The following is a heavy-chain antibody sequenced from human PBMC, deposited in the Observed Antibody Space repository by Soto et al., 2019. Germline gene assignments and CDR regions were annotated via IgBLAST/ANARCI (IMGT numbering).Heavy chain of an antibody. CDR3: AKDHSPNYDFWSGYSEEGYNWFDP. CDR1: GFTFSSYG. D-gene: IGHD3-3*01. J-gene: IGHJ5*02. Sequence: GGSLRLSCAASGFTFSSYGMHWVRQAPGKGLEWVAVISYDGSNKYYADSVKGRFTISRDNSKNTLYLQMNSLRAEDTAVYYCAKDHSPNYDFWSGYSEEGYNWFDPWGQGTLVTVSS. CDR2: ISYDGSNK. V-gene: IGHV3-30*18.